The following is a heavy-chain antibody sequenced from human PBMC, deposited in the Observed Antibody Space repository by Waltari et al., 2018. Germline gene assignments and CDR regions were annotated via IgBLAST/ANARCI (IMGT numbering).Heavy chain of an antibody. CDR2: IGSSGSTT. CDR3: ARDPGQGNYYYYGMDV. Sequence: EVQLVESGGGLVQPGGSLRLSCAASGFTFSSYEMNWFRQAPGKGLEWVSYIGSSGSTTYYADSVKGRFTISRDNAKNSLYLQMNSLRAEDTAVYYCARDPGQGNYYYYGMDVWGQGTTVTVSS. V-gene: IGHV3-48*03. J-gene: IGHJ6*02. CDR1: GFTFSSYE.